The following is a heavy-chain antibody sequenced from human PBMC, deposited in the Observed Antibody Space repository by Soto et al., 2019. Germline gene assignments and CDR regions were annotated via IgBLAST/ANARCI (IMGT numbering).Heavy chain of an antibody. V-gene: IGHV3-48*02. D-gene: IGHD3-16*01. CDR2: ISSSSTNI. J-gene: IGHJ6*03. Sequence: EVQLVESGGGLVQPGGSWRLSCAASGFPIIGIALNWFPQAPGRGRGGVSYISSSSTNIHYADSVRGRFTISRDNAKNSLYLQMNSLRDEDTAVYRCARDLSWGSKWYYYMDVWGKGTTVTVSS. CDR1: GFPIIGIA. CDR3: ARDLSWGSKWYYYMDV.